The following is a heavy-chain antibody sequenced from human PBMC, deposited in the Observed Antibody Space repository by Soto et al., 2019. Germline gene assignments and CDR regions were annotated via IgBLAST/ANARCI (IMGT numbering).Heavy chain of an antibody. CDR3: ARDPHCSGGSCHSRGKRTFDY. Sequence: ASVEVSCKXSGYTFTSYYMHWVRQAPGQGLEWMGIINPSGGSTSYAQKFQGRVTMTRDTSTSTVYMELSSLRSEDTAVYYCARDPHCSGGSCHSRGKRTFDYWGQGTLVTVSS. V-gene: IGHV1-46*01. CDR2: INPSGGST. D-gene: IGHD2-15*01. J-gene: IGHJ4*02. CDR1: GYTFTSYY.